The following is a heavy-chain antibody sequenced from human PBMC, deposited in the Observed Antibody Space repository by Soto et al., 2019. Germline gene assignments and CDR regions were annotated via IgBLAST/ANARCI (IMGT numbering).Heavy chain of an antibody. CDR1: GFTFSSYA. J-gene: IGHJ4*02. CDR2: VTASGGTT. D-gene: IGHD1-1*01. Sequence: GGSLRLSCAASGFTFSSYAMHWVRQAPGKGLGWVSAVTASGGTTYYADSVRGRFTISRDNSKNTLYLQMNSLRAEDTAVYYCAKGGRYNWNDEPFDYWGQGTLVTVSS. V-gene: IGHV3-23*01. CDR3: AKGGRYNWNDEPFDY.